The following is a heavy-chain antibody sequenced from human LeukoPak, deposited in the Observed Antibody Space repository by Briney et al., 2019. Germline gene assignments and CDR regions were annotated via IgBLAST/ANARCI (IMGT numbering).Heavy chain of an antibody. CDR1: GFTFDDYG. CDR3: ARSWSGSYKTPLNY. Sequence: SGGSLRLSCAASGFTFDDYGMSWVRQAPGKGLEWVSGINWNGGSTGYADSVKGRFTISRDNAKNSLYLQMNSLRAEDTALYYCARSWSGSYKTPLNYWGQGTLVTVSS. J-gene: IGHJ4*02. CDR2: INWNGGST. D-gene: IGHD1-26*01. V-gene: IGHV3-20*04.